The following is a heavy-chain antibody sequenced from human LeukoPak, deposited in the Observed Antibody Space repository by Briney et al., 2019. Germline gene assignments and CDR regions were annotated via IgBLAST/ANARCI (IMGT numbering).Heavy chain of an antibody. CDR3: ASGVGLTLRDF. D-gene: IGHD1-26*01. V-gene: IGHV3-33*03. J-gene: IGHJ4*02. CDR2: IWSDGSNR. CDR1: GFTFSHHG. Sequence: GGSLRLSCAASGFTFSHHGMHWVRQAPGKGLEWVAVIWSDGSNRFYAGPVKGRFTISRDNAKNTLYLQMNSLRAEDTAVYYCASGVGLTLRDFWGQGTLLTVSS.